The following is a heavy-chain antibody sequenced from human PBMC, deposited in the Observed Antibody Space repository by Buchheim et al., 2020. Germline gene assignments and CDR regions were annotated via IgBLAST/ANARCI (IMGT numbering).Heavy chain of an antibody. CDR3: ARDWRGGYSHIDY. CDR1: GFTFSSYG. Sequence: QVQLVESGGGVVQPGRSLRLSCAASGFTFSSYGMHWVRQAPGKGLEWVAVIWYDGSNKYYADSVKGRFTISRDNSKTTLYLQMNSLRAEDTAVYYCARDWRGGYSHIDYWGQGTL. D-gene: IGHD4-23*01. J-gene: IGHJ4*02. CDR2: IWYDGSNK. V-gene: IGHV3-33*01.